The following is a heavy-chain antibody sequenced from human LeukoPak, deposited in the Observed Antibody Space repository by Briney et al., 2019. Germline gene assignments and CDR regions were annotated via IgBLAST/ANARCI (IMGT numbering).Heavy chain of an antibody. CDR2: IYGGGST. V-gene: IGHV3-53*01. D-gene: IGHD2-15*01. CDR1: GLTVSGNY. J-gene: IGHJ4*02. Sequence: PGGFLRLSCAPSGLTVSGNYMSWVRQAPGRGLEWVSSIYGGGSTYYVNPVKGRFTLSRDNSKNTLYLQMNSLRAEDTAVYYCARDSICSGGSCYSDYWGQGTLVTVST. CDR3: ARDSICSGGSCYSDY.